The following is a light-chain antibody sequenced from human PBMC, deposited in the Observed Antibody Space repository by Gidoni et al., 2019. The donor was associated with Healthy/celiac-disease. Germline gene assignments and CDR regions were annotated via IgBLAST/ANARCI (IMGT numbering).Light chain of an antibody. V-gene: IGLV3-25*03. CDR1: ALPKQY. CDR3: QSADSSGTYHVV. Sequence: SYELTQPPSLSVSPGQTARITCSGDALPKQYAYWSQQKTGQAPVLVIYKESGRPSGSSERFSGSSSCTTVTLTISGVQAADEADYYCQSADSSGTYHVVFGGGTKLTVL. J-gene: IGLJ2*01. CDR2: KES.